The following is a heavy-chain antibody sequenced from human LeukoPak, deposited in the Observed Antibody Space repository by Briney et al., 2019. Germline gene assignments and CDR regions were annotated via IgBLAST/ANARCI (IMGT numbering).Heavy chain of an antibody. V-gene: IGHV3-49*04. CDR2: IRSKAYGGTT. Sequence: GGSLRLSCAASGFTFSSYWMSWVRQAPGKGLEWVGFIRSKAYGGTTEYAASVKGRFTISRDDSKSIAYLQMNSLKTEDTAVYYCTRGPWGYYYYYGMDVWGQGTTVTASS. D-gene: IGHD7-27*01. J-gene: IGHJ6*02. CDR3: TRGPWGYYYYYGMDV. CDR1: GFTFSSYW.